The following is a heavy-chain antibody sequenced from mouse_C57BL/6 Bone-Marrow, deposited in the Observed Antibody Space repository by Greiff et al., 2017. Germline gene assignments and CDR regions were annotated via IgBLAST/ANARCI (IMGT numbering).Heavy chain of an antibody. V-gene: IGHV1-61*01. CDR3: ARWDYYGSSPDY. CDR2: IDPSDSET. Sequence: QVQLQQPGAELVRPGSSVKLSCKASGYTFTSYWMDWVKQRHGQGLEWIGNIDPSDSETHYNQKFKDKATLTVDKSSSTAYMQLSSLTSEDSAVYYCARWDYYGSSPDYWGKGTTLTVSS. D-gene: IGHD1-1*01. CDR1: GYTFTSYW. J-gene: IGHJ2*01.